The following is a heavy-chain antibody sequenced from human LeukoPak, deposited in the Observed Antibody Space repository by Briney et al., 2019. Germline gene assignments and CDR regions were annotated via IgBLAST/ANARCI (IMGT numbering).Heavy chain of an antibody. CDR3: AKQLGYCSDGTCYFPY. Sequence: ASVKVSCKASGYTFTSYAMHWVRQAPGQRLEWMGWINAGNGNTKYSQKFQGRVTIIRDTSASTAYMELSSLRAEDTAVYYCAKQLGYCSDGTCYFPYWGQGTLVTVSS. J-gene: IGHJ4*02. D-gene: IGHD2-15*01. CDR2: INAGNGNT. CDR1: GYTFTSYA. V-gene: IGHV1-3*01.